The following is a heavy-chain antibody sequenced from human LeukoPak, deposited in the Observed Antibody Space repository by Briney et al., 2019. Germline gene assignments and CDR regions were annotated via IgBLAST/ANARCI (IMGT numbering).Heavy chain of an antibody. J-gene: IGHJ4*02. Sequence: GGSLRLSCAASAFTFSNYGMTWVRQAPGKGLECVSAISGSGGSTYYADSVKGRFTISRDNSMDALYLQMNSLRAEDTALYYCAKNTYASGSYGAFDYWGQGTLVTVSS. V-gene: IGHV3-23*01. D-gene: IGHD3-10*01. CDR3: AKNTYASGSYGAFDY. CDR1: AFTFSNYG. CDR2: ISGSGGST.